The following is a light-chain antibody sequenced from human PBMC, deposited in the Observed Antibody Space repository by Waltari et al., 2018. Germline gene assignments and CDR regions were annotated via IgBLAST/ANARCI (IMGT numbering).Light chain of an antibody. CDR3: QQYEDVPYT. CDR1: QDISTY. CDR2: DVS. Sequence: DIQMTQSPSSLSASVGDRVTITCQASQDISTYLNWYQQKPGKAPKLLIYDVSNLEKGVPSRFSGGGSETDFSFTISSLQSEDIATYYCQQYEDVPYTFDQGTKLMIK. V-gene: IGKV1-33*01. J-gene: IGKJ2*01.